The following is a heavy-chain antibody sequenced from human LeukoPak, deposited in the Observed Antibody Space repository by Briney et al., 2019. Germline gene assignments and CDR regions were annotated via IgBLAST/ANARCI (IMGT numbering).Heavy chain of an antibody. CDR3: ARASYSGYDDDAFDI. CDR2: IKQDGSEK. Sequence: GGSLRLSCAASGFNFTTYWLNWVRQDPGKGLEWVANIKQDGSEKYYVDSVKGRFTISRDNAKNSLYLQMNSLRAEDTAVYYCARASYSGYDDDAFDIWGQGTMVTVSS. D-gene: IGHD5-12*01. CDR1: GFNFTTYW. V-gene: IGHV3-7*02. J-gene: IGHJ3*02.